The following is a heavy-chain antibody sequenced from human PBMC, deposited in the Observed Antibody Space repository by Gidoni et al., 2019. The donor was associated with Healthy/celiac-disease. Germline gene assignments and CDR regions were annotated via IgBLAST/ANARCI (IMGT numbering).Heavy chain of an antibody. D-gene: IGHD1-7*01. CDR2: IKSKTDGGTT. CDR3: TTDPTGGTGTTSY. J-gene: IGHJ4*02. V-gene: IGHV3-15*01. Sequence: EVQLVESGCGLVKHGGSLGLSCAASGFAFSNAWMSWVRQAPGKGLEWVGRIKSKTDGGTTDYAAPVKGRFTISRDDSKNTLYLQMNSLKTEDTAVYYCTTDPTGGTGTTSYWGQGTLVTVSS. CDR1: GFAFSNAW.